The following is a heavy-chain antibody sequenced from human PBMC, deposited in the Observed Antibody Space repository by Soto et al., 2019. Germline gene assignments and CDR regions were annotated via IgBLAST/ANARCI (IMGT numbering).Heavy chain of an antibody. CDR2: IYYSGST. J-gene: IGHJ4*02. D-gene: IGHD3-10*01. CDR3: AGRRFGELLLYYFDY. Sequence: SETLSLTCTVSGGSISSSSYYWGWIRQPPGKGLEWIGSIYYSGSTYYNPSLKSRVTISVDTSKNQFSLKLSSVTAADTAVYYCAGRRFGELLLYYFDYWGQGTLVTVSS. V-gene: IGHV4-39*01. CDR1: GGSISSSSYY.